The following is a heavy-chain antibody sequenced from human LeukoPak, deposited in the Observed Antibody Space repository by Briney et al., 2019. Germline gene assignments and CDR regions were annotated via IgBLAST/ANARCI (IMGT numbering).Heavy chain of an antibody. CDR3: AKKERGQWLVQY. D-gene: IGHD6-19*01. CDR2: ISGSGGST. CDR1: GFSFSSYA. J-gene: IGHJ4*02. Sequence: GGSLRLSCAASGFSFSSYAMSWVRQAPGKGLEWVSAISGSGGSTYYADSVKGRFTISRDNSKNTLYLQMNSLRAEDTAVYYCAKKERGQWLVQYWGQGTLVTVSS. V-gene: IGHV3-23*01.